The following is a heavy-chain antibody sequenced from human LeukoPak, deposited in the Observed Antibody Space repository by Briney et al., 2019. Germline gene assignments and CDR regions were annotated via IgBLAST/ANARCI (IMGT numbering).Heavy chain of an antibody. J-gene: IGHJ4*02. CDR1: GASISNYY. Sequence: SETLSLTCTVSGASISNYYWSWIRQPPGKGLEWIGYIYYSGSTKYNPSLKSRVAISVDTSKKQFSLNLTSVTAADTAVYYCARGEDGTGDYRPTYFDSWGQGTLVTVSS. CDR3: ARGEDGTGDYRPTYFDS. CDR2: IYYSGST. V-gene: IGHV4-59*12. D-gene: IGHD4-17*01.